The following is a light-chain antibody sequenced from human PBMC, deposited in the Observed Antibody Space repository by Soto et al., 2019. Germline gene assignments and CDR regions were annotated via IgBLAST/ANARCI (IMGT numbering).Light chain of an antibody. V-gene: IGKV1-8*01. CDR3: QQYGSSGT. CDR1: QGISSY. Sequence: AIRMTQSPSSFSASTGDRVTITCRASQGISSYLAWYQRKPGKAPKLLIYAASSLQSGVPSRFSGSGSGTDFTLTISSLQPEDFAVYYCQQYGSSGTFGQGTKVDIK. J-gene: IGKJ1*01. CDR2: AAS.